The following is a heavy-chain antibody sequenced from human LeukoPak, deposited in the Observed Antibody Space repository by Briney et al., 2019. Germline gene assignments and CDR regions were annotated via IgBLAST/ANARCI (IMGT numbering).Heavy chain of an antibody. D-gene: IGHD5-12*01. CDR1: GFTFSTYG. V-gene: IGHV3-73*01. Sequence: PGGSLRLSCVASGFTFSTYGMNWVRQASGKGLEWVGRVRSKSNYYATAYAASVKGRFIISRDDSKNTAYLQTNSLKTEDTAVYFCTRHVPNSGYANFDYWGQGTLVTVSS. J-gene: IGHJ4*02. CDR3: TRHVPNSGYANFDY. CDR2: VRSKSNYYAT.